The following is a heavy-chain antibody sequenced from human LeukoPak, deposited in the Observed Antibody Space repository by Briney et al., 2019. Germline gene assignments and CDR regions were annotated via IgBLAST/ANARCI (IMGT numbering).Heavy chain of an antibody. CDR1: GGTFISYA. CDR2: IIPIFGTA. CDR3: ARAGYSSSSRGGYYYYGMDV. D-gene: IGHD6-6*01. V-gene: IGHV1-69*13. Sequence: SVKVSCKASGGTFISYAISWVRQAPGQGFEWMGGIIPIFGTANYAQKLQGRVTITADESTSTAYMELSSLRSEDTAVYYCARAGYSSSSRGGYYYYGMDVWGQGTTVTVSS. J-gene: IGHJ6*02.